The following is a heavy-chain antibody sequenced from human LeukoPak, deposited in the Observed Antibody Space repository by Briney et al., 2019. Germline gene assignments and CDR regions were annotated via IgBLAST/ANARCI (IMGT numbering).Heavy chain of an antibody. CDR2: INANSGGT. J-gene: IGHJ4*02. V-gene: IGHV1-2*06. CDR1: GYIFTDYH. CDR3: ARAAGYCSGGTCLYYFDY. Sequence: GASVKVSCKTSGYIFTDYHMHWVRQAPGQGLEWMGRINANSGGTNYAQKFQGRVSLTRDTSISTAYMELSRLRSDDTAVYYCARAAGYCSGGTCLYYFDYWGQGTLVTVSS. D-gene: IGHD2-15*01.